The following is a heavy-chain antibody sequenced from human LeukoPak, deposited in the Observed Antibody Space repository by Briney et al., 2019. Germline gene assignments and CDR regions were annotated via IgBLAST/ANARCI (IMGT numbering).Heavy chain of an antibody. V-gene: IGHV3-48*01. CDR1: GFTFSTYS. J-gene: IGHJ5*02. D-gene: IGHD6-19*01. CDR3: AKSRVAVAAPRNWFDP. Sequence: PGGSLRLSCAASGFTFSTYSMNWVRQAPGKGLEWVSYISSSSNTIYYTDSVKGRFTISRDNAKNSLYLQMNSLRAEDSAVYYCAKSRVAVAAPRNWFDPWGQGTLVTVSS. CDR2: ISSSSNTI.